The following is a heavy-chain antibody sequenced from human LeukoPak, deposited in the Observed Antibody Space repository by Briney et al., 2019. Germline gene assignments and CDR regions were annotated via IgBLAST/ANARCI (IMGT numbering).Heavy chain of an antibody. CDR1: GFTFSSYA. D-gene: IGHD3-3*01. V-gene: IGHV3-23*01. CDR2: ISGSGGST. J-gene: IGHJ5*02. CDR3: AKDQAIFGVVLS. Sequence: PGASLRLSCAASGFTFSSYAMSWVRQAPGKGLEWVSAISGSGGSTYYADSVKGRFTISRDNSKNTLYLQMNSLRAEDTAAYYCAKDQAIFGVVLSWGQGTLVTVSS.